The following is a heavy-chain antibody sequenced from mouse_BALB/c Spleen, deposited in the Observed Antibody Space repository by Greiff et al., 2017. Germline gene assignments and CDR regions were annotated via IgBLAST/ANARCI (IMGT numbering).Heavy chain of an antibody. Sequence: LQESAAELARPGASVKMSCKASGYTFTSYTMHWVKQRPGQGLEWIGYINPSSGYTEYNQKFKDKTTLTADKSSSTTYMQLSSLTSEDSAVYYCARVTTATKNAMDYWGQGTSVTVSS. CDR3: ARVTTATKNAMDY. CDR1: GYTFTSYT. J-gene: IGHJ4*01. CDR2: INPSSGYT. V-gene: IGHV1-4*02. D-gene: IGHD1-2*01.